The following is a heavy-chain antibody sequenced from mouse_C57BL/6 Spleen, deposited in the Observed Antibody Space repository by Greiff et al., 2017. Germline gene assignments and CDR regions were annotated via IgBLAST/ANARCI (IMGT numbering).Heavy chain of an antibody. V-gene: IGHV1-52*01. CDR2: IDPSDSDT. CDR3: ARGDGHFDY. J-gene: IGHJ2*01. Sequence: QVQLQQPGAELVRPGSSVKLSCKASGYTFTSYWMHWVKQRPIQGLEWIGNIDPSDSDTHYNQKFKDKATLTVDKSSSTAYMQLSSLTSEDSAVYYWARGDGHFDYWGQGTTLTVSS. CDR1: GYTFTSYW. D-gene: IGHD3-1*01.